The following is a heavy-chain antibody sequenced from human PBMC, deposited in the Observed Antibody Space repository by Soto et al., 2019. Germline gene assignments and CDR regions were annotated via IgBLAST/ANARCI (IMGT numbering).Heavy chain of an antibody. D-gene: IGHD2-15*01. CDR1: GGSIISGY. CDR3: AGLRGYAGSPIDY. Sequence: SETLSLTCTVSGGSIISGYWSWIRQPPGKGLEWIGYISYSGNTNYNPSLRSRVTMSVDTPKNQFSLRLSSVTTADTAVYYCAGLRGYAGSPIDYWGQGTLVTVSS. V-gene: IGHV4-59*01. J-gene: IGHJ4*02. CDR2: ISYSGNT.